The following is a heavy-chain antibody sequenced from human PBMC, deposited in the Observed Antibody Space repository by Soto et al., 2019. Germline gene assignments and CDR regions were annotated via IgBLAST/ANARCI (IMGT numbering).Heavy chain of an antibody. Sequence: PGGSLRLSCAASGFTFGDFYINWIRQTPGKGLEWISSISSSGHIIDLADSVKGRFTIPRDNAKNSLYLQMNSLRAEDTAVYYCARGRPIVSYDSGRYFDYWGQGTLVTVSS. CDR3: ARGRPIVSYDSGRYFDY. D-gene: IGHD1-26*01. V-gene: IGHV3-11*01. CDR1: GFTFGDFY. J-gene: IGHJ4*02. CDR2: ISSSGHII.